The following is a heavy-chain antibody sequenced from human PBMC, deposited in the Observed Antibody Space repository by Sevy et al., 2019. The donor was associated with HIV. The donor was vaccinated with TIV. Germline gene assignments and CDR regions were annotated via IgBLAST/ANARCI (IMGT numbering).Heavy chain of an antibody. CDR3: ARDRICSFWCCGWFDP. D-gene: IGHD2-8*02. J-gene: IGHJ5*02. V-gene: IGHV4-4*07. CDR1: GDFSDNY. Sequence: SETLSLTCTVSGDFSDNYWNWIRQPAGKGLEWIGRIYNSGTADYNPSLKSRVTMSVDTSKNQISLKLSSLTAADTAVYYCARDRICSFWCCGWFDPWGQGTLVTVSS. CDR2: IYNSGTA.